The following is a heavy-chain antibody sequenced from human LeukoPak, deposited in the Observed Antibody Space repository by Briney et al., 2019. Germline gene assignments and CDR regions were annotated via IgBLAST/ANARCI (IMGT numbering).Heavy chain of an antibody. Sequence: GGSLRLSCAASGFTFSSYGMHWVRQAPGKGLEWVSVIYSGGSTYYADSVKGRFTISRDNSKNTLYLQMNSLRAEDTAVYYCARESYDSSGYTYYYYGMDVWGQGTTVTVSS. V-gene: IGHV3-53*01. CDR3: ARESYDSSGYTYYYYGMDV. D-gene: IGHD3-22*01. J-gene: IGHJ6*02. CDR2: IYSGGST. CDR1: GFTFSSYG.